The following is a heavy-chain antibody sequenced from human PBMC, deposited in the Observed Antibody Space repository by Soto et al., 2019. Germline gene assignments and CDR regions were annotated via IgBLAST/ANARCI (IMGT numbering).Heavy chain of an antibody. Sequence: GSLRLSCAASGFTFSSYSMNWVRQAPGKGLEWVSSISSSSSYIYYADSVKGRFTISRDNAKNSLYLQMNSLRAEDTAVYYCARDSTPDYDILTGHDYWGQGTLVTVSS. CDR1: GFTFSSYS. V-gene: IGHV3-21*01. D-gene: IGHD3-9*01. CDR3: ARDSTPDYDILTGHDY. CDR2: ISSSSSYI. J-gene: IGHJ4*02.